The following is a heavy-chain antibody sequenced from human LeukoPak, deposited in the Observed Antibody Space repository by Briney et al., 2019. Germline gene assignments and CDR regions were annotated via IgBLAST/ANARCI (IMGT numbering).Heavy chain of an antibody. Sequence: PSETLSLTCTVSGGSISSYYWSWIRQPPGKGLEWIGYIYYSGSTNYNPSLKSRVTISVDTSKNQFSLKLSSVTAADMAVYYCASRSGWPYYFDYWGQGTLVTVSS. V-gene: IGHV4-59*08. CDR2: IYYSGST. J-gene: IGHJ4*02. CDR3: ASRSGWPYYFDY. CDR1: GGSISSYY. D-gene: IGHD6-19*01.